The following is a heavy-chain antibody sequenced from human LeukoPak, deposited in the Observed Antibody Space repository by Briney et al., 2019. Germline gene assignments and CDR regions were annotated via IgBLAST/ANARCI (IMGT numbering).Heavy chain of an antibody. CDR3: ARDRPTVTTGYYGMDV. D-gene: IGHD4-17*01. V-gene: IGHV1-2*02. Sequence: ASVKVSCKASGYTFTCYYMHWVRQAPGQGLEWMGWINPSTGVTNYAQKFQGRVTLTRDTSIITAYMELTRLRSDDTAMYYCARDRPTVTTGYYGMDVWGQGTTLTVSS. CDR1: GYTFTCYY. J-gene: IGHJ6*02. CDR2: INPSTGVT.